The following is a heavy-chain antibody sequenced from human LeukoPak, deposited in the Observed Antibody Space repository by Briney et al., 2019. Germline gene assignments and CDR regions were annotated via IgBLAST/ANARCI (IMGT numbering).Heavy chain of an antibody. D-gene: IGHD1-26*01. CDR1: GFTFSSYW. CDR3: ARDGYSGSYYDY. J-gene: IGHJ4*02. Sequence: GGSLRLSCAASGFTFSSYWMSWVRQAPGKGLEWVANIKKDGREKYYVDSVKGRFTISRGNAKNSLYLQISSLRAEDTAVYYCARDGYSGSYYDYWGQGTLVTVSS. CDR2: IKKDGREK. V-gene: IGHV3-7*04.